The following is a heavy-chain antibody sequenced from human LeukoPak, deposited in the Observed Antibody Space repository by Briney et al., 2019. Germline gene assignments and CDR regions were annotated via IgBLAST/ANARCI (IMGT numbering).Heavy chain of an antibody. Sequence: EPSETLSLTCAVYGGSFSGYYWSWIRQPPGKGLEWIGEINHSGSTNYNPSLKSRVTISVDTSKNQFSLKLSSVTAADTAVYYCARGDYYGSGSYDYWGQGTLVTVSS. J-gene: IGHJ4*02. CDR3: ARGDYYGSGSYDY. CDR1: GGSFSGYY. V-gene: IGHV4-34*01. D-gene: IGHD3-10*01. CDR2: INHSGST.